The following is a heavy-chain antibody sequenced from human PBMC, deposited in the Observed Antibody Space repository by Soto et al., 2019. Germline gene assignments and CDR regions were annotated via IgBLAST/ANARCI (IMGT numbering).Heavy chain of an antibody. CDR3: AKDSVQWELLDYFDY. CDR1: GFTFSSYG. D-gene: IGHD1-26*01. V-gene: IGHV3-30*18. Sequence: GGSLRLSCAASGFTFSSYGMHWVRQAPGKGLEWVAVISYDGSNKYYADSVKGRFTISRDNSKNTLYLQMNSLRAEDTAVYYCAKDSVQWELLDYFDYWGQGTLVTVSS. CDR2: ISYDGSNK. J-gene: IGHJ4*02.